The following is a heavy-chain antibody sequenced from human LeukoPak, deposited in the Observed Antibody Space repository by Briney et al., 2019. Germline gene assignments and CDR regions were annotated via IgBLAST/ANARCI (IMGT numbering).Heavy chain of an antibody. V-gene: IGHV4-61*02. CDR2: IYTSGST. CDR3: ARGVAAPWKTPYYCYMDV. D-gene: IGHD6-13*01. Sequence: PSETLSLTCTVSGGSISSGSYYWSWIRQPAGKGLEWIGRIYTSGSTNYNPSLKSRVTISVDTSKNQFSLKLSSVTAADTAVYYCARGVAAPWKTPYYCYMDVWGKGTTVTVSS. J-gene: IGHJ6*03. CDR1: GGSISSGSYY.